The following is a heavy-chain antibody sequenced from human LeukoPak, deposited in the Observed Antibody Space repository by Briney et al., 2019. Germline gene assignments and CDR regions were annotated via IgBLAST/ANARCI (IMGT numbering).Heavy chain of an antibody. V-gene: IGHV3-23*01. D-gene: IGHD3-22*01. J-gene: IGHJ3*02. CDR3: AKFAPLTMIVVVIPYDAFDI. CDR1: GFTFHYYP. Sequence: PGGSLRLSCAASGFTFHYYPMNWVRQAPGQGLEWVSIISGNGCNIYYADSVKGRFTISRDNAKNTLYLQMNSLRAEDTAVYYCAKFAPLTMIVVVIPYDAFDIWGQGTMVTVSS. CDR2: ISGNGCNI.